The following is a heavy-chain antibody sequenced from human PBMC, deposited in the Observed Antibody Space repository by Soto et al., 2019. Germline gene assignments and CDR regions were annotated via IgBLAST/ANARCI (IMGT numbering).Heavy chain of an antibody. CDR1: GFTLSDYY. Sequence: GGSLRLSCAASGFTLSDYYMSWIRQAPGKGLEWVSYISSSGSTIYYTDSVKGRFTISRDNAKNSLYLQMNSLRAEDTAVYYCARDVSGYDPVGFDYWGQGTLVTVSS. CDR3: ARDVSGYDPVGFDY. CDR2: ISSSGSTI. V-gene: IGHV3-11*01. J-gene: IGHJ4*02. D-gene: IGHD5-12*01.